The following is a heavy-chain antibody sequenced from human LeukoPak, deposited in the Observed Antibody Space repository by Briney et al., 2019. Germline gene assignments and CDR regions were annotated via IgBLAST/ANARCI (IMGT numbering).Heavy chain of an antibody. CDR1: GGSFSGYY. V-gene: IGHV4-34*01. J-gene: IGHJ5*02. CDR3: ARARSAWFDP. Sequence: SETLSLTCAVYGGSFSGYYWSWIRQPPGKGLEWMGEINHSGSTNYNPSLKSRVTISVDTSKNQFSLKLSSVTAADTAVYYCARARSAWFDPWGQGTLVTVSS. D-gene: IGHD6-25*01. CDR2: INHSGST.